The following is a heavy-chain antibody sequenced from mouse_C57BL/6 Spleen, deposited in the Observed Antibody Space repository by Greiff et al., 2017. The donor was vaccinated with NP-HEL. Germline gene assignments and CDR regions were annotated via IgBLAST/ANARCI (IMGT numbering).Heavy chain of an antibody. CDR3: ARKLGWYFDV. CDR1: GFTFSDYY. V-gene: IGHV5-16*01. Sequence: VQLKESEGGLVQPGSSMKLSCTASGFTFSDYYMAWVRQVPEKGLEWVANINYDGSSTYYLDSLKSRFIISRDNAKNILYLQMSSLKSEDTATYYCARKLGWYFDVWGTGTTVTVSS. CDR2: INYDGSST. J-gene: IGHJ1*03. D-gene: IGHD4-1*01.